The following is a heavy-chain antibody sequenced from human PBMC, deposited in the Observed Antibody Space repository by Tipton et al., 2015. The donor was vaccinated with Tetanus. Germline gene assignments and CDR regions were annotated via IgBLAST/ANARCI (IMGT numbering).Heavy chain of an antibody. J-gene: IGHJ4*02. CDR1: GFIFSSYG. V-gene: IGHV3-33*01. Sequence: SLRLSCAASGFIFSSYGIHWVRQAPGKGLEWLAVSWYDGTDKYYADSVKGRFTISRDISKSTLYLKMNRLRAEDTALYYCAREADCSGGSCFSGGFDTWGQGTQVTVSS. CDR3: AREADCSGGSCFSGGFDT. CDR2: SWYDGTDK. D-gene: IGHD2-15*01.